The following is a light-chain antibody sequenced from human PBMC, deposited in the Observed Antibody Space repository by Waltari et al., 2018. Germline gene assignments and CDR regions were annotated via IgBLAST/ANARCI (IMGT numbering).Light chain of an antibody. CDR2: VNSDGSH. CDR3: QAGGHDTWV. V-gene: IGLV4-69*01. CDR1: SGHSTNV. J-gene: IGLJ3*02. Sequence: QLVLTQSPSASASLGASVKLTCTLSSGHSTNVIAWLQQQPEKGPRYLMNVNSDGSHNKGVGIPDRFSVYSSGAERYRTSASLQSEDEAEYYCQAGGHDTWVFGGGTRL.